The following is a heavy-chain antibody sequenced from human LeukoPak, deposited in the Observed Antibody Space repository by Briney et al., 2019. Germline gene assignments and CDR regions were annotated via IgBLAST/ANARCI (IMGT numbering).Heavy chain of an antibody. V-gene: IGHV4-39*07. CDR1: GGSISSSSYY. CDR2: IYYSGST. Sequence: ASETLSLTCTVSGGSISSSSYYWGWIRQPPGKGLEWIGSIYYSGSTYYNPSLKSRVTISVDTSKNQFSLKLSSVTAADTAVYYCARDNYYGSGETYINWFDPWGQGTLVTVSS. CDR3: ARDNYYGSGETYINWFDP. J-gene: IGHJ5*02. D-gene: IGHD3-10*01.